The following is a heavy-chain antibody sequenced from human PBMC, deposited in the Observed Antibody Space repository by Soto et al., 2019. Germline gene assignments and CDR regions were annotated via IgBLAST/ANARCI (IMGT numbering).Heavy chain of an antibody. D-gene: IGHD6-19*01. CDR1: GGSISTYY. CDR3: ARWAAGPSTFDS. J-gene: IGHJ4*02. V-gene: IGHV4-59*12. CDR2: IYYTGNT. Sequence: SETLSLTCTVTGGSISTYYWSWIRQPPGKGLEWIGHIYYTGNTNYNPSLKGRVIISVDTSSNQFSLRLSSVTAADTAVYYCARWAAGPSTFDSWGQGSLVTVSS.